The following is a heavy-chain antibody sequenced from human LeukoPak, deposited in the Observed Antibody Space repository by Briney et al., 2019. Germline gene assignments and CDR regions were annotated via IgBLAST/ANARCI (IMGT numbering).Heavy chain of an antibody. Sequence: PGGSRRLSCAASAFTFSDYSMNWVRQAPGEGLEWISYIDTSSSTMYYADSVMGRFTISRDNDKESLYLQMNSLRDEDTAVYYCAREDDSWGPNNLDLWGQGTMVTVSS. D-gene: IGHD7-27*01. CDR3: AREDDSWGPNNLDL. CDR1: AFTFSDYS. J-gene: IGHJ3*01. CDR2: IDTSSSTM. V-gene: IGHV3-48*02.